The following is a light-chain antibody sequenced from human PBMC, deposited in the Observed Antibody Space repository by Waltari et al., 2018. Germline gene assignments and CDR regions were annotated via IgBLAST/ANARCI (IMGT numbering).Light chain of an antibody. V-gene: IGKV3-11*01. CDR3: QQRTNGPPVT. CDR1: QSVSTY. Sequence: EIVLTQSPATLSLSPGERATLSCRASQSVSTYLAWYQHKPGQAPRLLLYDASNRAPGIPARFSGSGSGTDFTLTISSLEPDDFAVYYCQQRTNGPPVTFGQGTRLDLK. J-gene: IGKJ5*01. CDR2: DAS.